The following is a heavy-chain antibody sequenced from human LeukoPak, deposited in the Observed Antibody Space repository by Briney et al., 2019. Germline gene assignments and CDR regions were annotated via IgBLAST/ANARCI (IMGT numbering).Heavy chain of an antibody. J-gene: IGHJ3*02. V-gene: IGHV3-30*04. CDR3: ARGRDGYDLVDAFDI. CDR1: GFTFSSYA. Sequence: GGSLRLSCAASGFTFSSYAMHWVRQAPGTGLEWVAVTSYDGSNKYYADSLKGRFTISRDNAKNSLYLQMNSLRAEDTAVYYCARGRDGYDLVDAFDIWGQGIMVTVSS. D-gene: IGHD5-12*01. CDR2: TSYDGSNK.